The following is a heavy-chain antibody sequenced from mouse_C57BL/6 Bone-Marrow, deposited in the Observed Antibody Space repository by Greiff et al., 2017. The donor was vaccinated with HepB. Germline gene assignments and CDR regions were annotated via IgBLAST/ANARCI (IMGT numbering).Heavy chain of an antibody. D-gene: IGHD1-1*01. CDR1: GFTFSSYA. CDR3: ARGPFITTVGD. Sequence: DVMLVESGGGLVKPGGSLKLSCAASGFTFSSYAMSWVRQTPEKRLEWVATISDGGSYTYYPDNVKGRFTISRDNAKNNLYLQMSHLKSEDTAMYYCARGPFITTVGDWGQGTLVTVSS. CDR2: ISDGGSYT. V-gene: IGHV5-4*03. J-gene: IGHJ3*01.